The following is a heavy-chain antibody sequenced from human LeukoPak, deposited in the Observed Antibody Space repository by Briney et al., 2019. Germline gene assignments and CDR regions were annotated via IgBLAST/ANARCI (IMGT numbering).Heavy chain of an antibody. CDR2: INHSGST. D-gene: IGHD2-2*01. V-gene: IGHV4-34*01. Sequence: SETLSLTCAVYGGSFSGYYWSWIRQPPGKGLEWIGEINHSGSTNYNPSLKSRVTISVDTSKNQFSLKLSSVTAADTAVYYCAKDRHAPGRYCSSTICFPFDPWGQGTLVTVSS. CDR3: AKDRHAPGRYCSSTICFPFDP. J-gene: IGHJ5*02. CDR1: GGSFSGYY.